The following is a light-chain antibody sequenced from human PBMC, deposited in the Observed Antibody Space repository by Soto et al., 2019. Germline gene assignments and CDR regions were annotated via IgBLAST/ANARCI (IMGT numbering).Light chain of an antibody. Sequence: GGVSLTAGERATLSFRASQSVSSSHLAWYQHKPGQAPRLLIYAASSRATGSPDRFSGGGSGTDFTLTISILEPEDFAVYYSQQYGYPPITFGQGTRLEIK. CDR2: AAS. CDR3: QQYGYPPIT. V-gene: IGKV3-20*01. J-gene: IGKJ5*01. CDR1: QSVSSSH.